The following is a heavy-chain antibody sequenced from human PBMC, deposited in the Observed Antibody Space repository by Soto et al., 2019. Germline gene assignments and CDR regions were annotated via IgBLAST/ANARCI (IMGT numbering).Heavy chain of an antibody. CDR1: GYRFTSYW. D-gene: IGHD3-3*01. V-gene: IGHV5-10-1*01. CDR2: IDPSDSYT. J-gene: IGHJ6*02. CDR3: ATSLTIFGVVTDLYYYYYGMDV. Sequence: PGESLKRSCEGSGYRFTSYWISWVRQMPGKGLEWMGRIDPSDSYTNYSPSFQGHVTISADKSISTAYLQWSSLKASDTAMYYCATSLTIFGVVTDLYYYYYGMDVWGQGTTVTVSS.